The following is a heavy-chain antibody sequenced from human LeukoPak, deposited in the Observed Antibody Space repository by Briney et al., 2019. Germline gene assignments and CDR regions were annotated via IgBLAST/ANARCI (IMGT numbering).Heavy chain of an antibody. Sequence: GGSLRLSCAASGFTFNNYWMHWVRQAPGKGLVWVSRIKSDGQITTYADSVKGRFTTSRDNAKNTFYLQMNSLRVEDAAVYYCLLIVLGGSSQHWGQGTLVSVSS. CDR2: IKSDGQIT. CDR1: GFTFNNYW. J-gene: IGHJ1*01. V-gene: IGHV3-74*01. D-gene: IGHD2/OR15-2a*01. CDR3: LLIVLGGSSQH.